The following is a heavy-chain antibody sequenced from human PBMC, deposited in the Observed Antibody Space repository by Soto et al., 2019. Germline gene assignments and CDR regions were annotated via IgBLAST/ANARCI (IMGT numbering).Heavy chain of an antibody. CDR2: ISYDGSNK. V-gene: IGHV3-30*18. Sequence: QVQLVESGGGVVQPGRSLRLSCAASGFTFSSYGMHWVRQAPGKGLEWVAVISYDGSNKYYADSVKGRFTISRDNSKNTLYLQMNSLRAEDTAVYYCAKGAPGYCSSTSCYTPDFQHWGQGTLVTVSS. CDR3: AKGAPGYCSSTSCYTPDFQH. J-gene: IGHJ1*01. CDR1: GFTFSSYG. D-gene: IGHD2-2*02.